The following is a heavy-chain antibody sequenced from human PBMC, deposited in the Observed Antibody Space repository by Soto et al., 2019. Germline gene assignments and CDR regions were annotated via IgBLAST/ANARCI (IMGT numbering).Heavy chain of an antibody. CDR1: GYTFSGYY. J-gene: IGHJ4*02. V-gene: IGHV1-2*02. Sequence: ASVKVSCKASGYTFSGYYLHWVRQAPGQGVAGMGWIKPDSDGSNYAQKFQGRVTLTRDTSISTAYMELTRLRSDDTAVYYCVAVAYDSSGYYCVDYWGQGTLVTVSS. CDR2: IKPDSDGS. D-gene: IGHD3-22*01. CDR3: VAVAYDSSGYYCVDY.